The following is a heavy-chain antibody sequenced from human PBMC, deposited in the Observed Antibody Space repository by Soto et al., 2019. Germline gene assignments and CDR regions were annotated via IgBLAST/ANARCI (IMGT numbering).Heavy chain of an antibody. Sequence: QVQLQESGPGLVKPSQTLSLTCTVSGGSISSGGYYWSWIRQHPGKGLEWIGYIYYSGSTYYNPSLKSRVTISVDTSKNQFSLKLSSVTAADTAVYYCARVPGSGSYYRPTYYFDYWGQGTLVTVSS. D-gene: IGHD3-10*01. CDR2: IYYSGST. CDR1: GGSISSGGYY. CDR3: ARVPGSGSYYRPTYYFDY. V-gene: IGHV4-31*03. J-gene: IGHJ4*02.